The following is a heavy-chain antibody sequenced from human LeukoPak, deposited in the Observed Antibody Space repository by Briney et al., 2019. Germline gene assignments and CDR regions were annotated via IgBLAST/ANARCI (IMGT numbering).Heavy chain of an antibody. Sequence: IGEPSRKELDLIAYISDSGSGSTKYNPSLKSRVTISMDTSKNHVSLLLNSVTAADTAVYCCARSSSAYGDYVRFDPWGQGTLVTVSS. CDR2: ISDSGSGST. D-gene: IGHD4-17*01. CDR3: ARSSSAYGDYVRFDP. J-gene: IGHJ5*02. V-gene: IGHV4-59*08.